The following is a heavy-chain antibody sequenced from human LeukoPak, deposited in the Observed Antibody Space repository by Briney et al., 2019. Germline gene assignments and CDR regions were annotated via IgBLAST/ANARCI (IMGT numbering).Heavy chain of an antibody. Sequence: PSETLSLTCTVSGGSISSYYWSWIRQPPGKGLEWIGYIYYSGSTNYNPSLKSRVTISVDTSKNQFSLKVSSVTAADTAVYYCARDGRGYSYGYSYSDSWGQGALVTVSS. D-gene: IGHD5-18*01. J-gene: IGHJ4*02. CDR2: IYYSGST. V-gene: IGHV4-59*01. CDR3: ARDGRGYSYGYSYSDS. CDR1: GGSISSYY.